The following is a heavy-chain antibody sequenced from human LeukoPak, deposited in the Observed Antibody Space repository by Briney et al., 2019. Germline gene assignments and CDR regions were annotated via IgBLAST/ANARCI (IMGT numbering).Heavy chain of an antibody. V-gene: IGHV4-34*01. D-gene: IGHD3-10*01. Sequence: KPSETLSLTCAVYGGSFSGYYWSWIRQPPGKGLEWIGEINHSGSTNYNPSLKSRVTISVDTSKNQFSLKLSSVTAADTAVYYCHGSGSYYNNWCDHWGQGTLVTVS. CDR1: GGSFSGYY. CDR2: INHSGST. J-gene: IGHJ5*02. CDR3: HGSGSYYNNWCDH.